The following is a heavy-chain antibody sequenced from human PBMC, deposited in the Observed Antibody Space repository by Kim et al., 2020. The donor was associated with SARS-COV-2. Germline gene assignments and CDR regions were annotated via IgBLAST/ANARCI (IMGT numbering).Heavy chain of an antibody. J-gene: IGHJ4*02. D-gene: IGHD3-10*01. CDR3: ARDVGYFGSGSPFEY. CDR2: FSAYNGNT. V-gene: IGHV1-18*01. Sequence: ASVKVSCKASGYTFSNYGISWLRQAPGQGLEWMGWFSAYNGNTMYAQKFQGRVTMTTDTSTSTAYMELRSLRSDDTAVYYCARDVGYFGSGSPFEYWGQGTLVTVSS. CDR1: GYTFSNYG.